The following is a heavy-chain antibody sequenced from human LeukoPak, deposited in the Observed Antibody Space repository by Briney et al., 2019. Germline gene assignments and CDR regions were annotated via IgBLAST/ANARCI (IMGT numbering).Heavy chain of an antibody. Sequence: PGGSLRLSCAASGFTFSNYWMHWVRQAPGKGLEWVALIKSDGSERYYVDSVKGRFTISRDNAKNSLYLPMNSLRAEDTAVYYCARNSRYSLDIWGQGTMVTVSS. CDR1: GFTFSNYW. J-gene: IGHJ3*02. CDR2: IKSDGSER. V-gene: IGHV3-7*04. CDR3: ARNSRYSLDI. D-gene: IGHD4-11*01.